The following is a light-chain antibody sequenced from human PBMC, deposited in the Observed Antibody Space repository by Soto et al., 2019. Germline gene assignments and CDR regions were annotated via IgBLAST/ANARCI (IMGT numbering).Light chain of an antibody. CDR3: QAWDSSTVV. Sequence: SSELTQPPSVSVSPGQTATITCSGDKLGDKFASWYQQKPGQSPALVIYQDTKRPSGIPERVSGSNSGNTANLTISGTQAMDEADYYCQAWDSSTVVFGVGTQVNVL. CDR1: KLGDKF. CDR2: QDT. J-gene: IGLJ2*01. V-gene: IGLV3-1*01.